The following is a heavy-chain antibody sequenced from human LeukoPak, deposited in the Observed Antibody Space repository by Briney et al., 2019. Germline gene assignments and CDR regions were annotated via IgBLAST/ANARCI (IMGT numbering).Heavy chain of an antibody. CDR2: IDSGGRT. V-gene: IGHV3-66*01. CDR3: AKEEARWEWFDP. Sequence: GGSLRLSCAASGFTVNANDMSWVRQAPGKGLEWVSVIDSGGRTFYADSVKGRFTISRDNSKNTLDLQLNSLRVEDTAVYYCAKEEARWEWFDPWGQGTLVTVSS. D-gene: IGHD1-26*01. CDR1: GFTVNAND. J-gene: IGHJ5*02.